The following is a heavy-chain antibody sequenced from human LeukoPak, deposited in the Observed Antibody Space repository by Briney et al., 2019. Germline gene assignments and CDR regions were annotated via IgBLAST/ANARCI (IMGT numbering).Heavy chain of an antibody. D-gene: IGHD3-3*01. V-gene: IGHV4-59*01. Sequence: SETLSLTCTVSGGSISSYYWSWIRQPPGKGLEWIGYIYYSGSTNYNPSLKSRVTISVDTSKYQFSLKLTSVTAADTAVYYCARGVPEYYDFWSGYFYYFDYWGQGTLVTVSS. CDR1: GGSISSYY. CDR3: ARGVPEYYDFWSGYFYYFDY. CDR2: IYYSGST. J-gene: IGHJ4*02.